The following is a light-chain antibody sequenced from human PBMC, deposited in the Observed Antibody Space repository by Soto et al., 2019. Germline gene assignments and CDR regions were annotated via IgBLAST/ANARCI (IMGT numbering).Light chain of an antibody. CDR2: DAS. V-gene: IGKV3-11*01. CDR3: QQRSNWPT. J-gene: IGKJ1*01. Sequence: EIVLTQSPSTLSLSPGERATLSCRASQSVSSYLAWYQQKPGQAPRLLIYDASNRATGIPARFSGSGSGTDFTLTISSLEPEDFVVYYCQQRSNWPTFGQGTKVDI. CDR1: QSVSSY.